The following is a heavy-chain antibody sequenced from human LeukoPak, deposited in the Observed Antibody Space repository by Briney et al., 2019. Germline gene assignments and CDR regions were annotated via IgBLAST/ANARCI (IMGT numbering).Heavy chain of an antibody. CDR3: AKRGTGSSGWAFDY. V-gene: IGHV3-48*01. Sequence: PGGSLRLSCAASGFMFTSYSMNWVRQAPGKGLEWVAYISSPSTNIYYADSVKGRFTISRDNSKNTLSLQMNSLRAEDTAVYYCAKRGTGSSGWAFDYWGQGTLVTVSS. CDR1: GFMFTSYS. D-gene: IGHD6-19*01. J-gene: IGHJ4*02. CDR2: ISSPSTNI.